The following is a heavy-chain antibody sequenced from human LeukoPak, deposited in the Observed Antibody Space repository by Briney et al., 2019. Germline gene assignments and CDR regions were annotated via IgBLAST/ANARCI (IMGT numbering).Heavy chain of an antibody. CDR1: GFTFTSSA. CDR2: IVVGSGNT. D-gene: IGHD1-26*01. V-gene: IGHV1-58*01. CDR3: AAFSGSYSGMDV. Sequence: SVTVSCTASGFTFTSSAVQWVRQARGQRLEWIGWIVVGSGNTNYAQKFQERVTITRDMSTSTAYMELSSLRSEDTAVYYCAAFSGSYSGMDVWGQGTTVTVSS. J-gene: IGHJ6*02.